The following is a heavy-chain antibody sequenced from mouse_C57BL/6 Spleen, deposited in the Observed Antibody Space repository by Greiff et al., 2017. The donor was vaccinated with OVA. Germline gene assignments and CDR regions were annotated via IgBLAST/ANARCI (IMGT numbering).Heavy chain of an antibody. Sequence: VQLQQPGAELVMPGASVKLSCKASGYTFTSYWMHWVKQRPGQGLEWIGEIAPSDSYTNFNQKFKGKSTLTVDKSSSPAYMQLSSLSSEDSAVYYCARQGGNQYYFDYWGQGTTLTVSS. D-gene: IGHD2-1*01. CDR1: GYTFTSYW. CDR3: ARQGGNQYYFDY. V-gene: IGHV1-69*01. J-gene: IGHJ2*01. CDR2: IAPSDSYT.